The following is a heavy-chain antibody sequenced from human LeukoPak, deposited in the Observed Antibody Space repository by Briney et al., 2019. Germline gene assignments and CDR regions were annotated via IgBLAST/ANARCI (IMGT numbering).Heavy chain of an antibody. J-gene: IGHJ4*02. D-gene: IGHD1-26*01. CDR3: ARDLSGSYTCDY. CDR1: GFTFSSHA. Sequence: PGGSLRLSCAASGFTFSSHAMHWVRQAPGKGLEWVAVISHDGTNKDYADSVKGRFTISRDNSKNTLYLQMNSLRAEDTAVYYCARDLSGSYTCDYWGQGTLVTVSS. CDR2: ISHDGTNK. V-gene: IGHV3-30-3*01.